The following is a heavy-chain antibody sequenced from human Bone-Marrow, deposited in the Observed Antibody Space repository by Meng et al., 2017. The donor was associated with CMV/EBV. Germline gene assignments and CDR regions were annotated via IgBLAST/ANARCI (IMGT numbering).Heavy chain of an antibody. Sequence: GFSLSTSGVGVGWLRQPPGKALEWLALIYWNDDQRYSPSLKSRLTITKDTSKNQVVLTMTNMDPVDTATYYCAHLRDSITIFGVVINWGQGTLVTVSS. CDR1: GFSLSTSGVG. CDR2: IYWNDDQ. CDR3: AHLRDSITIFGVVIN. D-gene: IGHD3-3*01. J-gene: IGHJ4*02. V-gene: IGHV2-5*01.